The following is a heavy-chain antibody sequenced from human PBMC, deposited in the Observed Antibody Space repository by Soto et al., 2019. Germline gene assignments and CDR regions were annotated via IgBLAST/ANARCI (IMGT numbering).Heavy chain of an antibody. D-gene: IGHD3-22*01. V-gene: IGHV3-23*01. J-gene: IGHJ6*02. CDR3: AKAGGRITMIVVVIYYYGMDV. CDR1: GFTFSSYA. CDR2: ISGSGGST. Sequence: GGSLRLSCAASGFTFSSYAMSWVRQAPGKGLEWVSAISGSGGSTYYADSVKGRFTISRDNSKNTLYLQMNSLRAEDTAVYYCAKAGGRITMIVVVIYYYGMDVWGQGTTVTVSS.